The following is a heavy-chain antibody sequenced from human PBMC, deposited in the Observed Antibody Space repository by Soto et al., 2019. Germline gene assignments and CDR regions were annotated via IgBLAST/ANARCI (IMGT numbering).Heavy chain of an antibody. J-gene: IGHJ4*02. CDR1: GFTFSIYA. CDR2: ITGNGGT. V-gene: IGHV3-23*01. Sequence: VGSLRLSCAASGFTFSIYAMSWVRQAPGKGLEWVSTITGNGGTSYADFVRGRFTISRDNSKNTLYLQMNSLRAEDTAVYYCAKDAPGSGWLSDYWGQGTLVTVSS. D-gene: IGHD3-22*01. CDR3: AKDAPGSGWLSDY.